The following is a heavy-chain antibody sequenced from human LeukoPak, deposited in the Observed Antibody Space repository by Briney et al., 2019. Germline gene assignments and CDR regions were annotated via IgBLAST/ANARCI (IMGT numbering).Heavy chain of an antibody. CDR1: GGSISSYY. D-gene: IGHD5-12*01. CDR3: APGGYIGYGHAFDI. Sequence: PSETLSLTCTVSGGSISSYYWSWIRQPAGKGLEWIGRIYTSGSTNYNPSLKSRVTISVDTSKNQLSLKLNSVTAADTAVYYCAPGGYIGYGHAFDIWGQGTMVTVSS. CDR2: IYTSGST. J-gene: IGHJ3*02. V-gene: IGHV4-4*07.